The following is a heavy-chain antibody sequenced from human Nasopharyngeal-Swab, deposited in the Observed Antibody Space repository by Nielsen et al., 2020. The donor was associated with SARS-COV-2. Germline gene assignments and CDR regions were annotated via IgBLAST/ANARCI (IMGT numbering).Heavy chain of an antibody. Sequence: GESLKISCAASGFTFSSYAMSWVRQAPGKGLEWVSVIYSGGSSTYYADSVKGRFTISRDNSKNTLYLQMNSLRAEDTAVYYCAKDPRTYSSSWYFDYWGQGTLGTVSS. J-gene: IGHJ4*02. D-gene: IGHD6-13*01. CDR1: GFTFSSYA. CDR3: AKDPRTYSSSWYFDY. CDR2: IYSGGSST. V-gene: IGHV3-23*03.